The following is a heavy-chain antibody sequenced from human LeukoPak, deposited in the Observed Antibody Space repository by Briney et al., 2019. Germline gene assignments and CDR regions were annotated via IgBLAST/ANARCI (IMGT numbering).Heavy chain of an antibody. V-gene: IGHV3-23*01. CDR3: TKDWSASY. CDR2: ITESGGAT. Sequence: GSLRLSCAASGFTFNKFAMTWVRQAPGKGLQWVSAITESGGATYYADSVKGRFTVSRDNSKNMLYLQMNSLRAEDTAVYYCTKDWSASYWGQGTLVTVSS. CDR1: GFTFNKFA. J-gene: IGHJ4*02.